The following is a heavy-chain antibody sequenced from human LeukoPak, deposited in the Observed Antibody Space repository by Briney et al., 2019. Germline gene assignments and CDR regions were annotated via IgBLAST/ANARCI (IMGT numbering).Heavy chain of an antibody. D-gene: IGHD6-19*01. CDR2: IYYSGST. Sequence: SETLSLTCTVSGGSISSSNYYWGWIRQPPGKGLEWIGSIYYSGSTYYNPSLKSRVTISIDTSKNHFSLKLSSVTAADTAMYYCARHDVGWYYFDYWGQGTLVTVSS. CDR1: GGSISSSNYY. CDR3: ARHDVGWYYFDY. J-gene: IGHJ4*02. V-gene: IGHV4-39*01.